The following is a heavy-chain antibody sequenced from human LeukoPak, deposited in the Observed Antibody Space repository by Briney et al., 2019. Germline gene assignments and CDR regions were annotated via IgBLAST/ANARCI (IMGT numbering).Heavy chain of an antibody. J-gene: IGHJ6*03. D-gene: IGHD6-13*01. V-gene: IGHV1-69*05. Sequence: ASVKVSCKASGGTFSSYAISWVRQAPGQGLEWMGGIIPIFGTANYAQKFQGRVTITTDEPTSTAYMELSSLRSEDTAVYYCARVDGTPYYYYMDVWGKGTTVTVSS. CDR1: GGTFSSYA. CDR3: ARVDGTPYYYYMDV. CDR2: IIPIFGTA.